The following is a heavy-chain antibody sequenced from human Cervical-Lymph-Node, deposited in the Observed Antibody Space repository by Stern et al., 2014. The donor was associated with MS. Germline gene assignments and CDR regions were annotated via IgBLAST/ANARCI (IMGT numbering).Heavy chain of an antibody. D-gene: IGHD3-22*01. CDR2: ISSSSSYI. CDR3: ARNIQTYYYDSSGYYY. CDR1: GFTFSSYS. V-gene: IGHV3-21*01. J-gene: IGHJ4*02. Sequence: DVPLVESGGGLVKPGGSLRLSCAASGFTFSSYSMNWVRQAPGQGLEWVSSISSSSSYIYYADSVKGRFTISRDNAKNSLYLQMNSLRAEDTAVYYCARNIQTYYYDSSGYYYWGQGTLVTVSS.